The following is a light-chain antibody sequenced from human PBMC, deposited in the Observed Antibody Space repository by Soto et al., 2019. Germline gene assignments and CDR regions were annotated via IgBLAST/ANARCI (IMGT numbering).Light chain of an antibody. V-gene: IGKV3-20*01. Sequence: EIVLTQSPGTLSFSPGERATLSCRASQSVSSSYLAWYQHKPGQAPRLLIYGASSRATGIPDRFSGSGSGTDFTLTISRLEPEDFAVYYCQQYGSSVTFGQGTRLEIK. J-gene: IGKJ5*01. CDR1: QSVSSSY. CDR3: QQYGSSVT. CDR2: GAS.